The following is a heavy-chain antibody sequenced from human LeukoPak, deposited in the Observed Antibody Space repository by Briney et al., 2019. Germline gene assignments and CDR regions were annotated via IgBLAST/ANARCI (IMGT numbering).Heavy chain of an antibody. CDR3: ARSTTAYYDKVSLSH. V-gene: IGHV4-39*07. CDR2: IYYSRST. CDR1: GGSISSSSYY. J-gene: IGHJ4*02. Sequence: PSETLSLTCTVSGGSISSSSYYWGWIRQPPGKGLEWIGSIYYSRSTYYNPSLKSRVTISVDTSKNQFSLKLSSVTAADTAVYYCARSTTAYYDKVSLSHWGQGTLVTVSS. D-gene: IGHD3-22*01.